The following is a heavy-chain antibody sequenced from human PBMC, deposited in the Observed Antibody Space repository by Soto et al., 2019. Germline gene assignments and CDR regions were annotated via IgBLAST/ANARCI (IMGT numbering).Heavy chain of an antibody. Sequence: QVHLVQSGAEVKKPGASLKVSCKASGYTFIAYYIHWVRQAPGQGFEWMGWINPNSGATIYAQKFQCRVTMTRDTSITTAYMELTRLRSDDSAVYYGARDSYYDILTGYSRKAIDIWGQGTMVTVS. J-gene: IGHJ3*02. V-gene: IGHV1-2*02. CDR3: ARDSYYDILTGYSRKAIDI. CDR1: GYTFIAYY. D-gene: IGHD3-9*01. CDR2: INPNSGAT.